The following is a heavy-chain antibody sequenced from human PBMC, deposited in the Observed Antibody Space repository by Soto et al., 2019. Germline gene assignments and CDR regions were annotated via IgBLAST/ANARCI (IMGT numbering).Heavy chain of an antibody. V-gene: IGHV3-48*03. CDR1: GFTFSNYE. D-gene: IGHD2-2*01. J-gene: IGHJ6*02. CDR3: ARHASETYALYYFYGVDV. CDR2: ITSDGTTI. Sequence: EVQLVESGGGLVQPGGSLRLSCVGSGFTFSNYEMNWVRQAPGKGLEWLSYITSDGTTIFYADSVKGRFTISRDNAKNSLFLQLNSLTAEDTAIYYCARHASETYALYYFYGVDVWGQGTTVTVSS.